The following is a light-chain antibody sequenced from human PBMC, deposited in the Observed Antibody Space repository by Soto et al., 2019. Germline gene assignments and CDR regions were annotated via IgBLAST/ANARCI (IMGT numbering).Light chain of an antibody. V-gene: IGKV1-5*03. CDR1: QTIRNW. Sequence: IQMTQSPSTLSASVGDRVTITCRASQTIRNWLAWYQHKPGQAPKLLISKASSLESGVPSRFSGSGSGTEFTLTISSLQPDDFANYYCQHYISYPWTFGQGTKVEIK. CDR3: QHYISYPWT. CDR2: KAS. J-gene: IGKJ1*01.